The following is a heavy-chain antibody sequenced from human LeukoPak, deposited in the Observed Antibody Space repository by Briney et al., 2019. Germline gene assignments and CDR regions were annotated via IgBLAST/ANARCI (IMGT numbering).Heavy chain of an antibody. CDR3: ARVAAARPYWYFDL. J-gene: IGHJ2*01. CDR2: IYYSGST. D-gene: IGHD6-13*01. Sequence: SETLSLTCTVSGGSISSYYWSWIRQPPGKGLEWIGYIYYSGSTNYNPSLKSRVTISVDTSKNQFSLKLSSVTAADTAVYYCARVAAARPYWYFDLWGRGTLVTVSS. CDR1: GGSISSYY. V-gene: IGHV4-59*01.